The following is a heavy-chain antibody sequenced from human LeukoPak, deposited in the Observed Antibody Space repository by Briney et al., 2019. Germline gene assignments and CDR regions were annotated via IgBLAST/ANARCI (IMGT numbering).Heavy chain of an antibody. CDR1: GGSISSYY. D-gene: IGHD5-24*01. V-gene: IGHV4-59*01. CDR3: ARVHKHMAGNWFDP. J-gene: IGHJ5*02. Sequence: SETLSLTCTVSGGSISSYYWSWIRQPPGKGLEWIGYIYYSGSTNYNPSLKSRVTISVDTSKNQFSLKLSSVTAADTAVYYCARVHKHMAGNWFDPWGQGTLVTVSS. CDR2: IYYSGST.